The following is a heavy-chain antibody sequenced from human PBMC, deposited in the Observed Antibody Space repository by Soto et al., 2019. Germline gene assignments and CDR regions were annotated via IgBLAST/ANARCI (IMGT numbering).Heavy chain of an antibody. Sequence: QVLLLQSGPEVKKPGASVKVSCKASGYTFSGFYMPWVRQAPGQGLEWMGWINPNSGGTKSAEKFQGRVTMTRDTSISTAYMELSRLTSDDTAVYYCASAAVTGTAGLDFWGQGTQVTVSS. CDR2: INPNSGGT. CDR1: GYTFSGFY. CDR3: ASAAVTGTAGLDF. V-gene: IGHV1-2*02. D-gene: IGHD6-19*01. J-gene: IGHJ4*02.